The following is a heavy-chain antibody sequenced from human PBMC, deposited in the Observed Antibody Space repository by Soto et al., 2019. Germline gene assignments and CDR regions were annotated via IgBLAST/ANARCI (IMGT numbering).Heavy chain of an antibody. CDR2: ISGGGDGT. V-gene: IGHV3-23*01. D-gene: IGHD1-1*01. CDR3: AKEPRLQLAY. Sequence: ELQLLESGGGLVQPGGSLTLSCTASGFPFGNYAMYWVRQAPGKGLEWVSGISGGGDGTNYADSVKGRFTVSRDNSRNTMYLQMNSLRAEDTAVYYCAKEPRLQLAYWGQGTLVTVSS. CDR1: GFPFGNYA. J-gene: IGHJ4*02.